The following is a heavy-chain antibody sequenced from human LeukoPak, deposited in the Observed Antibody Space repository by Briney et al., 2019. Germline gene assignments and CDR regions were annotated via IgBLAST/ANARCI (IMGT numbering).Heavy chain of an antibody. CDR3: ASIAAANKEVDY. V-gene: IGHV3-33*01. D-gene: IGHD6-13*01. CDR2: IWHDGSNI. Sequence: PGGSLRLSCAASGFTFRSYGMHWVRQAPGKGLEWVAVIWHDGSNINYGDSVKGRFTISRDNAKNSLYLQMNSLRAEDTAVYYCASIAAANKEVDYWGQGTLVTVSS. J-gene: IGHJ4*02. CDR1: GFTFRSYG.